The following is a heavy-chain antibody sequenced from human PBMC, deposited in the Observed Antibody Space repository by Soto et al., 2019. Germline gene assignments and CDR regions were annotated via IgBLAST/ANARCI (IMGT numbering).Heavy chain of an antibody. J-gene: IGHJ6*02. CDR2: IKHDGSEK. CDR1: GFTFSRNW. V-gene: IGHV3-7*03. CDR3: ARHQFYDFWSGYGDMDV. D-gene: IGHD3-3*01. Sequence: PGGSLRLSCAASGFTFSRNWMSWVRQAPGKGLEWVANIKHDGSEKYYVDSLKGRFTISRDNAKNSLYLQMSSLRAEDTAVYYCARHQFYDFWSGYGDMDVWGQGTTVTVSS.